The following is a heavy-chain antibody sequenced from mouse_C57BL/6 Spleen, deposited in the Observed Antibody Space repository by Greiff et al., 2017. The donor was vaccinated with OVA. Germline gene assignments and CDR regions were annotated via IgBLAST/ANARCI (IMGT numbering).Heavy chain of an antibody. CDR3: ARRLGAMDY. J-gene: IGHJ4*01. V-gene: IGHV1-9*01. CDR2: ILPGSGST. D-gene: IGHD4-1*01. Sequence: QVQLQQSGAELMKPGASVKLSCKATGYTFTGYWIEWVKQRPGHGLEWIGEILPGSGSTNYNEKFKGKSTFTAATSSNTAYMRLSSLKTEDSAIYYCARRLGAMDYWGQGTSVTVSS. CDR1: GYTFTGYW.